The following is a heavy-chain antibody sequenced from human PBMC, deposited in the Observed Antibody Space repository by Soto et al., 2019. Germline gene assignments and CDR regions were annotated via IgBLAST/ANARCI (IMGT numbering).Heavy chain of an antibody. CDR2: IYYSGST. D-gene: IGHD3-22*01. J-gene: IGHJ4*02. V-gene: IGHV4-59*01. CDR1: GGSISSYY. Sequence: SETLSLTCTVSGGSISSYYWSWIRQPPGKGLEWIGYIYYSGSTNYNPSLKSRVTISVDTSKNQFSLKLSSVTAADTAVYYCARGYYDSSGYYHDYWGQGTLVTXXS. CDR3: ARGYYDSSGYYHDY.